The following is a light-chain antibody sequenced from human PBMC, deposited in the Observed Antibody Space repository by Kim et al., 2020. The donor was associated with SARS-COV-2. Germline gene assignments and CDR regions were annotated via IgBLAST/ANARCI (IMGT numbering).Light chain of an antibody. CDR3: QHYGTSKT. CDR1: QSVSGNY. Sequence: WSPGERATRAGRASQSVSGNYLAWYQQKPGQAPRLLIYGASNRATGIPDRFSGSGSGTDFTLTISRLEPEDFAVYYCQHYGTSKTFGQGTKVDIK. CDR2: GAS. J-gene: IGKJ1*01. V-gene: IGKV3-20*01.